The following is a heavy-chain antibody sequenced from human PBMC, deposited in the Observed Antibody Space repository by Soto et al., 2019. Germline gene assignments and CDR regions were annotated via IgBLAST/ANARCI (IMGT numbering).Heavy chain of an antibody. Sequence: PSETLSLTCTVSGGSISSGGYYWSWIRQHPGKGLEWIGYIYYSGSTYYNPSLKGRVTISVDTSKNQFSLKLSSVTAADTAVYYCARSSTSANYFDYWGQGTLVTVSS. J-gene: IGHJ4*02. CDR3: ARSSTSANYFDY. D-gene: IGHD2-2*01. V-gene: IGHV4-31*03. CDR2: IYYSGST. CDR1: GGSISSGGYY.